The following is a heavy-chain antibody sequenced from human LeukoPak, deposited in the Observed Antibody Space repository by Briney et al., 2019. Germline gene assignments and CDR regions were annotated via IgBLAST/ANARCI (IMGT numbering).Heavy chain of an antibody. CDR2: ISGSGGST. CDR1: KFTFSNYA. J-gene: IGHJ4*02. D-gene: IGHD6-19*01. V-gene: IGHV3-23*01. Sequence: GGSLRLSCAASKFTFSNYAMSWVRQAPGKGLEWVSAISGSGGSTYYADSVKGRFTISRDNSKNTLYLRMNSLRAEDTAVYYCAKGYQCLVRGNIDYWGQGTLVTVSS. CDR3: AKGYQCLVRGNIDY.